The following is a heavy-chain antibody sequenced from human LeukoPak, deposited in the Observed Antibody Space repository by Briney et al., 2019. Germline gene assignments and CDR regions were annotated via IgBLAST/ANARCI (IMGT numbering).Heavy chain of an antibody. V-gene: IGHV3-15*01. Sequence: GGSLRLSCAASGFTFSSYSMNWVRQAPGKGLEWVGRIISKAGGETTDYAAPVKGRFTISRDDSRNTVYLQMKSPKIEDTAVYYCCTHHTSSSCIYWGQGTLVTVSS. CDR2: IISKAGGETT. J-gene: IGHJ4*02. D-gene: IGHD6-13*01. CDR1: GFTFSSYS. CDR3: CTHHTSSSCIY.